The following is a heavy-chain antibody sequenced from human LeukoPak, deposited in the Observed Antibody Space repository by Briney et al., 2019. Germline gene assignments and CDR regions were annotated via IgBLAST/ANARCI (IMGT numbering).Heavy chain of an antibody. D-gene: IGHD2-2*01. V-gene: IGHV3-74*01. Sequence: GGSLRLSCAASGFTFSSYWMHWVRQAPGKGLVWVSRINSHGSSTSYADSVKGRFTISRDNAKNTLYLQMNSLRAEDTAVYYCARQGVVPAAPDAFDIWGQGTMVTVSS. CDR1: GFTFSSYW. CDR3: ARQGVVPAAPDAFDI. CDR2: INSHGSST. J-gene: IGHJ3*02.